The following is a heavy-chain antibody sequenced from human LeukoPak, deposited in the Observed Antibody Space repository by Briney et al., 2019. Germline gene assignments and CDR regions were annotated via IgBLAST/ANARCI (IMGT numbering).Heavy chain of an antibody. CDR3: ARDLLDGTPSLDY. V-gene: IGHV1-69*04. J-gene: IGHJ4*02. D-gene: IGHD1-1*01. Sequence: GASVKVSCKASGGTFSNYGINWVRQAPGQGLEWMGRIIPILGIANYAQKFQGRVTITADKSTSTAYMELSSLRSEDTAVYYCARDLLDGTPSLDYWGQGTLVTVSS. CDR2: IIPILGIA. CDR1: GGTFSNYG.